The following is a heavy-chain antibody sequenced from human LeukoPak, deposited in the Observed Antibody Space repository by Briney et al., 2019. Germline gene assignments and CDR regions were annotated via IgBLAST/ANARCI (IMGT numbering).Heavy chain of an antibody. D-gene: IGHD3-10*01. J-gene: IGHJ6*02. CDR1: GFTFSSYA. CDR2: ISYDGSNK. Sequence: PGGSLRLSCAASGFTFSSYAMHWVRQAPGKGLEWVAVISYDGSNKYYADSVKGRFTISRDKSKNTLYLQMNSLRAEDTAVYYCARDPYYGSGKYYYGMDLWGQGTTVTVSS. V-gene: IGHV3-30-3*01. CDR3: ARDPYYGSGKYYYGMDL.